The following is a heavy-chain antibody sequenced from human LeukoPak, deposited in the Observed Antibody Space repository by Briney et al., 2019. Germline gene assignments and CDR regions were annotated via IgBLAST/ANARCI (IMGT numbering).Heavy chain of an antibody. V-gene: IGHV3-23*01. CDR2: ISGSGTST. D-gene: IGHD3-3*01. CDR3: AKKIGEFFDC. J-gene: IGHJ4*02. Sequence: GGSLRLSCAASGFTFRSYAMTWVRHAPGKGLERVSAISGSGTSTFHADFVKGRFTMSRDNSKNTLYLQMNSLRAEDTAVYYCAKKIGEFFDCWGQGNLVTVSS. CDR1: GFTFRSYA.